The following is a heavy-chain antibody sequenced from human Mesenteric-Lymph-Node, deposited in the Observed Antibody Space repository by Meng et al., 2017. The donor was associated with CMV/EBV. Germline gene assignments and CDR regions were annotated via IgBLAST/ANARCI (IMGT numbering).Heavy chain of an antibody. CDR1: GGTFSSYP. CDR2: IIPILGIA. CDR3: AGGIAAAGSRWFSP. V-gene: IGHV1-69*02. J-gene: IGHJ5*02. Sequence: QVQLVQSGAEVKQPGSSVKVTCKASGGTFSSYPISWVRQALGQGLEWKGRIIPILGIANYAQKFQGRVTITADKSTSTAHMELSSLRSADTAVYYCAGGIAAAGSRWFSPWGQGTLVTVSS. D-gene: IGHD6-13*01.